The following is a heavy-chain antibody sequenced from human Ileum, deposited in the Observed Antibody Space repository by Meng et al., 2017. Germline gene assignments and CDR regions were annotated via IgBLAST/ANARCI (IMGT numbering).Heavy chain of an antibody. CDR2: IHYSGSR. CDR3: ARFYGSGTFEVHDY. J-gene: IGHJ4*02. V-gene: IGHV4-61*01. CDR1: GGSGSSASYY. D-gene: IGHD3-10*01. Sequence: HVHLEESGPALARAAETLYATCNVSGGSGSSASYYWSWSRQPPGKGLDGSGLIHYSGSRNYNHALKSRVTMSVDTSKNQVSLRLTSVTAAYTAVYYCARFYGSGTFEVHDYWGQGTLVTVSS.